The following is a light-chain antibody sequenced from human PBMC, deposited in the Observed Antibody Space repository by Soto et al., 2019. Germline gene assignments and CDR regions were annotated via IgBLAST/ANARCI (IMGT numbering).Light chain of an antibody. J-gene: IGKJ4*01. V-gene: IGKV1-12*01. CDR3: QQVNTFPLT. CDR2: AAS. Sequence: IQLTQSPSSVSASVGDRVTITCRASECISGWLAWYQQKPGKAPELLIYAASFLQTGVPSRFSGTGSGTGSGTEFTLTISSLQPEDFATYTCQQVNTFPLTFGGGTRVEVK. CDR1: ECISGW.